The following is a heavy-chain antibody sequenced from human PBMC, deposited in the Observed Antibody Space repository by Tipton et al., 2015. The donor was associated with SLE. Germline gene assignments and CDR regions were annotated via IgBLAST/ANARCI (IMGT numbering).Heavy chain of an antibody. V-gene: IGHV3-11*04. CDR2: ISTSGSTK. CDR3: ARDRGYDTFDY. J-gene: IGHJ4*02. D-gene: IGHD5-12*01. CDR1: GLTLSDYY. Sequence: SLRLSCAASGLTLSDYYMSCIRPAPGKGLEWVSYISTSGSTKYYADSVKGRFTISRDNAKNSLYLQMKNLRVEDTAIYYCARDRGYDTFDYWGQGTLVTVSS.